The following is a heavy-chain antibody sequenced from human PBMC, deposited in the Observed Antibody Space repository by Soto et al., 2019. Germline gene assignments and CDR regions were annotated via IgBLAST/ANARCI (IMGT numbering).Heavy chain of an antibody. V-gene: IGHV3-48*01. J-gene: IGHJ6*02. Sequence: PGGSLRLSCAASGFTFSSYSMNWVRQAPGKGLEGVSYISSSSSTIYYADSVKGRFTISRDNAKNSLYLQMNSVTPEDTAVYYCARDEGTGLLSLGPDYGMDVWGQGTTVTVSS. CDR2: ISSSSSTI. CDR3: ARDEGTGLLSLGPDYGMDV. CDR1: GFTFSSYS. D-gene: IGHD1-1*01.